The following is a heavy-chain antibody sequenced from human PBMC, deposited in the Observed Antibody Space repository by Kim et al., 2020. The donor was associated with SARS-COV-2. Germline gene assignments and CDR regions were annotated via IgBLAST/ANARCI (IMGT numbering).Heavy chain of an antibody. V-gene: IGHV5-51*01. Sequence: RYSPPFQGQVTSSADKSISTAYLQWSSLKASDTAMYYWARRVWFGGSYFDYWGQGTLVTVSS. CDR3: ARRVWFGGSYFDY. J-gene: IGHJ4*02. D-gene: IGHD3-10*01.